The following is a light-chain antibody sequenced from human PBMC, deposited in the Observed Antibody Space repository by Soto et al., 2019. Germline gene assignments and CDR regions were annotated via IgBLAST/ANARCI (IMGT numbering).Light chain of an antibody. J-gene: IGKJ3*01. CDR3: LLFGGPPT. Sequence: EIVLTQSPGTLSVSPGERATLSCRASQVVVTAYIHWYQHKPGQAPRLLISGASTRASGIPDRFSGSGVGTDFPLPITRLEPEDCAVYYCLLFGGPPTFGPGSRVHI. CDR1: QVVVTAY. V-gene: IGKV3-20*01. CDR2: GAS.